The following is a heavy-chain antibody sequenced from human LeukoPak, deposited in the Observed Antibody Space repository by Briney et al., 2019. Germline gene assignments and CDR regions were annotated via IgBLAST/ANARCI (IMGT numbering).Heavy chain of an antibody. J-gene: IGHJ6*03. CDR2: ISGSGGST. CDR3: AKLSDYSYYYYMDV. V-gene: IGHV3-23*01. Sequence: GGSLRLSCAASGFTFADYAMSWVRQAPGKGLEWVSGISGSGGSTYYADSVKGRFTVSRDNFKNTLFLQVNSLRAEDTAVYYCAKLSDYSYYYYMDVWGKGTTVTVSS. CDR1: GFTFADYA.